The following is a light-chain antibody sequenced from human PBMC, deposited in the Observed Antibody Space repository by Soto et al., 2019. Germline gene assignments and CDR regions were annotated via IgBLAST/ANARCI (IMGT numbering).Light chain of an antibody. Sequence: DIVMTQSPDSLAVSLGERATINCKSSQSVLYSPNNKNYLAWYQQKPGQPPKLLVYWASTRESGVPDRFSGSGSETDFTLTINSLQADDVAVYYCQQYINAPQTFGQGTKVEIK. CDR1: QSVLYSPNNKNY. CDR2: WAS. J-gene: IGKJ1*01. CDR3: QQYINAPQT. V-gene: IGKV4-1*01.